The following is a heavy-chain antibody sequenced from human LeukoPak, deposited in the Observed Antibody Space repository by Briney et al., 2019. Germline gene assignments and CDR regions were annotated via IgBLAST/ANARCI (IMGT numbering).Heavy chain of an antibody. V-gene: IGHV3-30-3*01. CDR1: GFTFSSYA. D-gene: IGHD1-26*01. CDR2: ISYDGSNK. CDR3: ARDYNLNSGSYCFFDY. J-gene: IGHJ4*02. Sequence: GRSLRLSCAASGFTFSSYAMHWVRQAPGEGLEWVAVISYDGSNKYYADSVKGRFTISRDNSKNTLYLQMNSLRAEDTAVYYCARDYNLNSGSYCFFDYWGQGTLVTVSS.